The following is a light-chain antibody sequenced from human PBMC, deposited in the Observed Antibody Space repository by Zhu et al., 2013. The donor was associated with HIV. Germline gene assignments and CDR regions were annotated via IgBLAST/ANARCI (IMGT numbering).Light chain of an antibody. CDR2: GAS. V-gene: IGKV3D-11*02. J-gene: IGKJ4*01. Sequence: EIVLTQSPGTLSLSPGKRATLSCRASQSVSSNLAWYQQKPGQAPRLLIYGASTRATGIPARFSGSGSGTDFTLTISSLEPEDFAVYYCQQRSNWHLTFGGGTKVEIK. CDR3: QQRSNWHLT. CDR1: QSVSSN.